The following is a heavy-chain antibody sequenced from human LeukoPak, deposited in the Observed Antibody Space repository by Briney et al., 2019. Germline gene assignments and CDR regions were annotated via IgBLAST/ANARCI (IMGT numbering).Heavy chain of an antibody. CDR2: ISSSSSYT. J-gene: IGHJ4*02. CDR3: ARDHSGYEN. Sequence: GGSLRLSCAASGFTFSDYYMSWIRQAPGKGLEWVSYISSSSSYTDYADSVKGRFTISRDNAKNSLNLQMNSLRAEDTAVYYCARDHSGYENWGQGTLVTVSS. D-gene: IGHD5-12*01. CDR1: GFTFSDYY. V-gene: IGHV3-11*06.